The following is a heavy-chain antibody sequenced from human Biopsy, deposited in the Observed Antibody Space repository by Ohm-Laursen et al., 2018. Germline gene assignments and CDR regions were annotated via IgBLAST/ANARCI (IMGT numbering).Heavy chain of an antibody. J-gene: IGHJ4*02. CDR1: GFIFSSYA. V-gene: IGHV3-23*01. CDR3: AKARSGSSNSCYNY. CDR2: ISDSGGST. D-gene: IGHD2-2*01. Sequence: SLRLSCSASGFIFSSYAMSWVRQAPGKGLEWVSGISDSGGSTYYADSVKGRFTISRDNSKNTLYLEMNSLRAVDTAIYYCAKARSGSSNSCYNYWGQGTSVIVSS.